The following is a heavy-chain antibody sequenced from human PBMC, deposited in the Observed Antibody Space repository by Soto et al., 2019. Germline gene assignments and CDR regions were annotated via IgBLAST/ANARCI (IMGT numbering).Heavy chain of an antibody. V-gene: IGHV4-39*01. CDR1: GGSISSSSYY. Sequence: SETLSLTCTVSGGSISSSSYYWGWIRQPPGKGLEWIGSIYYSGSTYYNPSLKSRVTISVDTSKNQFSLKLSSVTAADTAVYYRARLGYDFWSGYYFDYWGQGTLVTVSS. J-gene: IGHJ4*02. CDR3: ARLGYDFWSGYYFDY. D-gene: IGHD3-3*01. CDR2: IYYSGST.